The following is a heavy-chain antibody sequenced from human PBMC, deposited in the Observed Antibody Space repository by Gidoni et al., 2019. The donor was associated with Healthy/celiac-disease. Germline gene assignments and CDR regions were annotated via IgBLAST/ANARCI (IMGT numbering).Heavy chain of an antibody. D-gene: IGHD6-6*01. J-gene: IGHJ6*03. CDR3: ARLSRIAARPSMDV. V-gene: IGHV4-34*01. CDR2: T. Sequence: TNYNPSLKSRVTISVDTSKNQFSLKLSSVTAADTAVYYCARLSRIAARPSMDVWGKGTTVTVSS.